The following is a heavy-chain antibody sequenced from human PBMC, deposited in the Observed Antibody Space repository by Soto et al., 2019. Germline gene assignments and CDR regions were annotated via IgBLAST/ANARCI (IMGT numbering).Heavy chain of an antibody. CDR1: GGSISSGDYY. Sequence: PSETLSLTCTDSGGSISSGDYYWSWIRQPPGKGLEWIGYIYYSGSTYYNPSLKSRVTISVATSKCWFSLELSSVTAADTAVDYWARSNWNYGRGFDYWGQGTLVTVSS. D-gene: IGHD1-7*01. CDR2: IYYSGST. V-gene: IGHV4-30-4*01. CDR3: ARSNWNYGRGFDY. J-gene: IGHJ4*02.